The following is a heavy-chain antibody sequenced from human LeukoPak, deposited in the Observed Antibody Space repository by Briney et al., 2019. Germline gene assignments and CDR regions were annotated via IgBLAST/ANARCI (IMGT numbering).Heavy chain of an antibody. V-gene: IGHV1-69*05. D-gene: IGHD3-22*01. CDR1: GGTFSSYA. J-gene: IGHJ3*02. Sequence: SVKVSCKASGGTFSSYAISWVRQAPGQGLEWMGGIIPIFGTANYAQKFQGRVTITTDESTSTAYMELSSLRSEDTAVYYCASTSGPHYYDSSGYYGAFDIRGEGTMVTVSS. CDR3: ASTSGPHYYDSSGYYGAFDI. CDR2: IIPIFGTA.